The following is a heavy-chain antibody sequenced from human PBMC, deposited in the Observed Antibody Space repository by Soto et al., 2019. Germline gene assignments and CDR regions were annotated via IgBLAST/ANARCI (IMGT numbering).Heavy chain of an antibody. CDR3: ARDNDRSGHFSYFDF. Sequence: GASVKVSCKASGFTFTSSAVQWVRQARGQRLEWIGWIVVGSGNTNYAQKFQERVTITRDMSTSTAYMELSSLRAEDTAVYYCARDNDRSGHFSYFDFWGQGTPVTVSS. V-gene: IGHV1-58*01. J-gene: IGHJ4*02. CDR1: GFTFTSSA. D-gene: IGHD3-22*01. CDR2: IVVGSGNT.